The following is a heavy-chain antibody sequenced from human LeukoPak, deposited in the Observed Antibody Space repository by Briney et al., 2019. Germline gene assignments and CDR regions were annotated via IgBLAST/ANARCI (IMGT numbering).Heavy chain of an antibody. Sequence: SQTLSLTCAISGDSVSSNSAAWNWIRQSPSRGLEWLGRTCYRSKWYNDYAVSVKSRITINPDTSKNQFSLQLNSVTPEDTAVYYCARFRSNGITGTSAIDYWGQGTLVTVSS. CDR3: ARFRSNGITGTSAIDY. CDR1: GDSVSSNSAA. V-gene: IGHV6-1*01. J-gene: IGHJ4*02. CDR2: TCYRSKWYN. D-gene: IGHD1-7*01.